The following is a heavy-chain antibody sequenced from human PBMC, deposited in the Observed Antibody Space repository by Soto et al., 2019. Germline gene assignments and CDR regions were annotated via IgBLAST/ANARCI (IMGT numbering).Heavy chain of an antibody. J-gene: IGHJ4*02. V-gene: IGHV3-23*01. D-gene: IGHD4-17*01. CDR3: AKTASMTIRGGFDH. Sequence: EVQVLESGGGLVQPGGSLRLSCAASGFTFSSYAMSWVRQAPGQGLEWVSAISGSGSNPYYADSVKGRFTISRDNSKNTLYLQMTSLRAEDTALYYCAKTASMTIRGGFDHWGQGTLVTVSS. CDR2: ISGSGSNP. CDR1: GFTFSSYA.